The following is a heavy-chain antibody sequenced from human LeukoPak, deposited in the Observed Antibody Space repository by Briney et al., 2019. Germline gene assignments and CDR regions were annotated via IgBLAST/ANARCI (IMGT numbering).Heavy chain of an antibody. CDR2: IYYSGST. V-gene: IGHV4-39*01. J-gene: IGHJ6*03. Sequence: SETLSLTCTVSGGSISSSSYYWGWIRQPPGKGLEWIGSIYYSGSTYYNPSLKSRVTISVDTSKNQFSLKLSSVTAADTAVYYCARRLGEYYYGSGSYYYYMDVWGKGTTVTIYS. CDR3: ARRLGEYYYGSGSYYYYMDV. CDR1: GGSISSSSYY. D-gene: IGHD3-10*01.